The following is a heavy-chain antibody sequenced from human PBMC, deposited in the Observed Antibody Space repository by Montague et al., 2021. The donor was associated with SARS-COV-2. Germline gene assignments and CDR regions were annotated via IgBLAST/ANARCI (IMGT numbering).Heavy chain of an antibody. CDR2: IWYDGSNK. V-gene: IGHV3-33*01. CDR3: ARDLNAAIPVVWYYYYGMDV. J-gene: IGHJ6*02. Sequence: SLRLSCPASGFTFSSYGMHWVRQAPGKGLEWVAGIWYDGSNKYYADSVKGRFTISRDNSKNTLYLQMNSLRAEDTAVYYCARDLNAAIPVVWYYYYGMDVWGQGTTVTVSS. D-gene: IGHD2-2*02. CDR1: GFTFSSYG.